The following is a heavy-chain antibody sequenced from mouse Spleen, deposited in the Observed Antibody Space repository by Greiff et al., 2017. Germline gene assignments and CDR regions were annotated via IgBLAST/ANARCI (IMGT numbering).Heavy chain of an antibody. CDR1: GFTFTDYY. Sequence: EVKLMESGGGLVQPGGSLSLSCAASGFTFTDYYMSWVRQPPGKALEWLGFIRNKANGYTTEYSASVKGRFTISRDNSQSILYLQMNALRAEDSATYYCARYRYDYAVYYAMDYWGQGTSVTVSS. CDR3: ARYRYDYAVYYAMDY. CDR2: IRNKANGYTT. V-gene: IGHV7-3*01. J-gene: IGHJ4*01. D-gene: IGHD2-4*01.